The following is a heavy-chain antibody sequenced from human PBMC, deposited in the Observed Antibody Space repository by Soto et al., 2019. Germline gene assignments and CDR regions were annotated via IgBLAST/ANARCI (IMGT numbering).Heavy chain of an antibody. V-gene: IGHV3-48*02. CDR3: ARDRESSYYYYYGMDV. Sequence: EVQLVESGGGLVQPGGSLRLSCAASGFTFSSYSMNWVRQAPGKGLEWVSYISSSSSTIHYADSVKGRFTISRDNAKNSLYLQMNSLRDEDTAVYYCARDRESSYYYYYGMDVWGQGTTVTVSS. CDR2: ISSSSSTI. J-gene: IGHJ6*02. D-gene: IGHD6-13*01. CDR1: GFTFSSYS.